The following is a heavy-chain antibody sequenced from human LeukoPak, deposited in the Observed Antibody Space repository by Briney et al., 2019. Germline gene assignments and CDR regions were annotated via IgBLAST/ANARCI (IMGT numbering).Heavy chain of an antibody. CDR2: IYTSGST. Sequence: NPSQTLSLTCTVSGGSISSGSYYWSWIRQPAGKGLEWIGRIYTSGSTNYNPSLKSRVTISVDTSKNQCSLKLSSVTAADTAVYYCARGERQYQLLWDFYYYYMDVWGKGTTVTVSS. V-gene: IGHV4-61*02. CDR1: GGSISSGSYY. J-gene: IGHJ6*03. D-gene: IGHD2-2*01. CDR3: ARGERQYQLLWDFYYYYMDV.